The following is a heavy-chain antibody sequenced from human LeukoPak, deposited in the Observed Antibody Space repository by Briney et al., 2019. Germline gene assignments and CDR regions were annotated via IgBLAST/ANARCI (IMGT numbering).Heavy chain of an antibody. CDR1: GFTFSSYE. Sequence: GGSLRLSCAVSGFTFSSYEMNWVRQAPGKGLEWVSYISSSGSIIYYADSVKGRFTISRDNAKNSLYLQMNSQRAEYTAVYYCARRLAYGGQGTLVTVSS. CDR2: ISSSGSII. CDR3: ARRLAY. V-gene: IGHV3-48*03. J-gene: IGHJ4*02.